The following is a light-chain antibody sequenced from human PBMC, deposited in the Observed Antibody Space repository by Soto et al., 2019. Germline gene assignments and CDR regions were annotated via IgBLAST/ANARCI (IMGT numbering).Light chain of an antibody. Sequence: QSAPTQPASVSGSPGQSITISCTGTSSDAGNYNFVSWYQQHPGKAPKVIIYEDSTRPSGVSNRISGSKSGNTASLTISGLQAEDEADYYCYSYAGSSTSWVFGGGTKLTVL. CDR1: SSDAGNYNF. CDR2: EDS. J-gene: IGLJ3*02. CDR3: YSYAGSSTSWV. V-gene: IGLV2-23*01.